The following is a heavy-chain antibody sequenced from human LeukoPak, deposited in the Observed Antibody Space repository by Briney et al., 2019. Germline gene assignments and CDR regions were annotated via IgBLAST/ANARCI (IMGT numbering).Heavy chain of an antibody. V-gene: IGHV4-34*01. D-gene: IGHD2-2*01. CDR1: GGAFSGYY. J-gene: IGHJ3*02. CDR3: ARDPYCSSTSCYVRDAFDI. Sequence: SETLSLTCAVYGGAFSGYYWSWIRQPAGKGLEWIGEINHSGSTNYNPSLKSRVTISVDTSKNQFSLKLSSVTAADTAVYYCARDPYCSSTSCYVRDAFDIWGQGTMVTVSS. CDR2: INHSGST.